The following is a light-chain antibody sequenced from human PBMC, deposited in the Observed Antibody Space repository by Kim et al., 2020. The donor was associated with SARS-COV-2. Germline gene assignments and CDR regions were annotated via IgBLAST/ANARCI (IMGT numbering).Light chain of an antibody. CDR1: SGDVGPFDL. J-gene: IGLJ3*02. CDR3: CSYAGSNDWV. CDR2: EVN. Sequence: QSITISCTGTSGDVGPFDLVSWYQQFPGKAPRLIIYEVNKRPSGVSHRYSGSNSGTTASLTISGLQSEDESYYYCCSYAGSNDWVFGGGTQLTVL. V-gene: IGLV2-23*02.